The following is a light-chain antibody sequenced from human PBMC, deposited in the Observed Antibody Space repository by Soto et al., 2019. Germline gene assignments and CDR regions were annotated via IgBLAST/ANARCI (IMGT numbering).Light chain of an antibody. CDR1: SSDVGGYNF. V-gene: IGLV2-14*01. CDR2: EVT. J-gene: IGLJ1*01. CDR3: SSYTSNSPYV. Sequence: QSVLTQPASVSGSPGQSITISCTGTSSDVGGYNFVSWYQQHPGKAPKLMIYEVTNRPSGGSHRFSGSKSGNTASLTISDLQAEDEAYYYCSSYTSNSPYVFGTGTKLTVL.